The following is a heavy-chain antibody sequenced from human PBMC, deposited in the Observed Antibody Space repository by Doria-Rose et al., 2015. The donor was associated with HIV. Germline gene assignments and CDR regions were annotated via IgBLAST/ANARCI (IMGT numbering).Heavy chain of an antibody. CDR3: ARGAHFFDSSGYYVDY. CDR1: GFTFSSYE. V-gene: IGHV3-48*03. D-gene: IGHD3-22*01. CDR2: ISSSGTTI. Sequence: SGFTFSSYEMNWVRQAPGKGLEWVSCISSSGTTIYYADSVEGRFTISRDNAKNSLYLQMNSLRAEDTALYYCARGAHFFDSSGYYVDYWGQGTLVTVSS. J-gene: IGHJ4*02.